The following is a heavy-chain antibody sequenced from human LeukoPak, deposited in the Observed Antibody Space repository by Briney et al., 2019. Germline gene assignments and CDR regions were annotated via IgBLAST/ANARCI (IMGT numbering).Heavy chain of an antibody. CDR1: GDTFSDYH. D-gene: IGHD1-26*01. V-gene: IGHV1-2*06. CDR3: AIIGVSGSYWDFAQ. Sequence: ASVKVSCKAFGDTFSDYHVHWVRQAPGLGAQGLEWMGRVTPSSGWKRYSQRFQGRVAMTSDMSTSTVYMELTGLRSDDTAIYFCAIIGVSGSYWDFAQWSQATLVTVSS. CDR2: VTPSSGWK. J-gene: IGHJ4*02.